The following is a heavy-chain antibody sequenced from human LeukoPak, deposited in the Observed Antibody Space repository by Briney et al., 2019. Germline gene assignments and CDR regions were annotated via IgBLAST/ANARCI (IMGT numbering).Heavy chain of an antibody. CDR3: ARDKARTYYYDSSGYSFDY. J-gene: IGHJ4*02. CDR2: ISSSSSTI. CDR1: GFTFSSYS. Sequence: GGSLRLSCAASGFTFSSYSMNWVRQAPGKGLEWVSYISSSSSTINYADSVKGRFTISRDNAKNSLYLQMNSLRAEDTAVYYCARDKARTYYYDSSGYSFDYWGQGTLVTVSS. D-gene: IGHD3-22*01. V-gene: IGHV3-48*04.